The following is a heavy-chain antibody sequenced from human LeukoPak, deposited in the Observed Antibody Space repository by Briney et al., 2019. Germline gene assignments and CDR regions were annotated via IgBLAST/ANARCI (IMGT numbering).Heavy chain of an antibody. CDR3: ARNSDSSGWYKPAFDY. Sequence: ASVKVSCKASGYTFTSYGISWVRQAPGQGLEWMGWISAYNGNTNYAQKLQGRVTMTTDTSTSTAYMELRSLRSDDTAVYYCARNSDSSGWYKPAFDYWGQGTLVTVSS. CDR1: GYTFTSYG. J-gene: IGHJ4*02. V-gene: IGHV1-18*01. D-gene: IGHD6-19*01. CDR2: ISAYNGNT.